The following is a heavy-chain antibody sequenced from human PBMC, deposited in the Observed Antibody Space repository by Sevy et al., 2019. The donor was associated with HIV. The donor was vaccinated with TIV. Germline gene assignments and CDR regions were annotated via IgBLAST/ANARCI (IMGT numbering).Heavy chain of an antibody. J-gene: IGHJ6*02. CDR1: GFTFDDYT. Sequence: GGSLRLSCRASGFTFDDYTMSWVRQAPGKGLEWVAFIRSKAYGGTTEYAASGKGRFTISRDEAKSIAYLQMNSLKTEDTAVYYCTRVEGAADWGMDVWGQGTTVTVSS. D-gene: IGHD1-26*01. CDR2: IRSKAYGGTT. CDR3: TRVEGAADWGMDV. V-gene: IGHV3-49*04.